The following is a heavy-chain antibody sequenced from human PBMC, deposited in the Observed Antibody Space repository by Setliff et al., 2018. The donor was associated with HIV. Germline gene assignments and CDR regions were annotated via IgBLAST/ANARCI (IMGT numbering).Heavy chain of an antibody. CDR1: GFTVSGSY. V-gene: IGHV3-66*02. D-gene: IGHD1-1*01. CDR2: IYSDGST. CDR3: AKPRLYNSALEN. J-gene: IGHJ4*02. Sequence: GGSLRLSCAASGFTVSGSYMSWVRQAPGKGLEWVSTIYSDGSTYHADSVKGRFTLSRDNSKNTLCLQMNSLTPEDTAVYYCAKPRLYNSALENWGQGTLVTVSS.